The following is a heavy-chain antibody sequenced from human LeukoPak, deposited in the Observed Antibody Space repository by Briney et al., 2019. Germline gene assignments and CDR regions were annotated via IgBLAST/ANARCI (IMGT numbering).Heavy chain of an antibody. CDR2: MNPNSGNT. V-gene: IGHV1-8*03. CDR3: ARGVVDTASPSGGDAFDI. J-gene: IGHJ3*02. Sequence: ASVKVSCKASGYTFTSYDINWVRQATGQGLEWMGWMNPNSGNTGYAQKFQGRVTITRNTSISTAYKELSSLRSEDTAVYYCARGVVDTASPSGGDAFDIWGQGTMVTVSS. CDR1: GYTFTSYD. D-gene: IGHD5-18*01.